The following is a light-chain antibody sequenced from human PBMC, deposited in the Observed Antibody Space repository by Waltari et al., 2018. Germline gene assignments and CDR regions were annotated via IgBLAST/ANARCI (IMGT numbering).Light chain of an antibody. CDR3: QQYGSSPET. J-gene: IGKJ2*01. CDR2: GAS. V-gene: IGKV3-20*01. CDR1: QSVSSSY. Sequence: EIVLTQSPGTLSLSPGERATLSCRASQSVSSSYLAWYQQKPGQAPSLLIYGASSRATGIPDRFSGSGSRTDFTLTISRLEPEDFAVYYCQQYGSSPETFGQGTKVEIK.